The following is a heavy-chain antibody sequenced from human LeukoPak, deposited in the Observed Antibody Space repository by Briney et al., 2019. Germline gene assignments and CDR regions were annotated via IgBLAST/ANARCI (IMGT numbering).Heavy chain of an antibody. J-gene: IGHJ4*02. V-gene: IGHV3-9*01. CDR2: ISWNSNDI. CDR3: SKGGSYSPPYYFDS. Sequence: GGSLRLSCAASGFTFDNYAMHWVRQAPGKGLEWVSGISWNSNDIGYADSVRGRFTISRDNAKNPLYLQMNSLRAEDTALYFCSKGGSYSPPYYFDSWGQGTLVTVSS. CDR1: GFTFDNYA. D-gene: IGHD1-26*01.